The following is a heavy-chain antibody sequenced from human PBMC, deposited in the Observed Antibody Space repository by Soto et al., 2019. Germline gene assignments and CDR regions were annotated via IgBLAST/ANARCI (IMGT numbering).Heavy chain of an antibody. Sequence: GGSLRLSCAASGFIFSSYGMHWVRQAPGKGLEWVAVISYDGSNKYYADSVKGRFTISRDNSKNTLYLQMNSLRAEDTAVYYWAKDGAGSSAGMDVWGQGTTVTVSS. V-gene: IGHV3-30*18. D-gene: IGHD2-15*01. CDR2: ISYDGSNK. CDR3: AKDGAGSSAGMDV. J-gene: IGHJ6*02. CDR1: GFIFSSYG.